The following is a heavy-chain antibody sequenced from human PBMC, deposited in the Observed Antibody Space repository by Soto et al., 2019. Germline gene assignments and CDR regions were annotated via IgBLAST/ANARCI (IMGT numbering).Heavy chain of an antibody. CDR1: SGSISSSSYY. CDR3: ARHSGSKLRFLEWSHYYYYMDV. D-gene: IGHD3-3*01. Sequence: ETLSLTCTVSSGSISSSSYYWGWIRQPPGKGLEWIGSIYYSGSTYYNPSLKSRVTISVDTSKNQFSLKLSSVTAADTAVYYCARHSGSKLRFLEWSHYYYYMDVWGKGTTVTVS. V-gene: IGHV4-39*01. CDR2: IYYSGST. J-gene: IGHJ6*03.